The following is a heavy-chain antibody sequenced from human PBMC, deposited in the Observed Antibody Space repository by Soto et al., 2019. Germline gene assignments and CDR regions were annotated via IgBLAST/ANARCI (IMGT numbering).Heavy chain of an antibody. D-gene: IGHD2-21*01. J-gene: IGHJ6*02. V-gene: IGHV1-8*01. Sequence: EASVKVSCKASGYTFTSYDINWVRQATGQGLVWMGWMNPNSGNTGYAQKFQGRVTMTRNTSISTAYMELSSLRSEDTAVYYCSRKYSVGTRGYYYYGMDVWGQGTTVTVSS. CDR3: SRKYSVGTRGYYYYGMDV. CDR1: GYTFTSYD. CDR2: MNPNSGNT.